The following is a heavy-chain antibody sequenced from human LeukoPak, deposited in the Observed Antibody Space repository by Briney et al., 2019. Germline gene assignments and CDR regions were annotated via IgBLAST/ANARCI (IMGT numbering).Heavy chain of an antibody. Sequence: KPSETLSLTCTVSGYSISSGYYWGWIRQPPGKGLEWIGSIYHSGSTYYNPSLKSRVTISVDTSKNQFSLKLSSVTAADTAVYYCARVASYDSSDYPNWFDPWGQGTLVTVSS. D-gene: IGHD3-22*01. J-gene: IGHJ5*02. CDR2: IYHSGST. CDR3: ARVASYDSSDYPNWFDP. V-gene: IGHV4-38-2*02. CDR1: GYSISSGYY.